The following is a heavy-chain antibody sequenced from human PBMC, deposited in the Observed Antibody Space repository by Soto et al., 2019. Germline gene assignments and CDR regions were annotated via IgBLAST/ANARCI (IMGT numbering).Heavy chain of an antibody. CDR3: ASTRVDDYGDYAGQVELRYFDY. D-gene: IGHD4-17*01. Sequence: PGGSLRLSCAASGFTVSSYYMSWVRQAPGKGLEWVSVIYSGGSTYYADSVKGRFTISRDNSKNTLYLQMNSLRAEDTAVYYCASTRVDDYGDYAGQVELRYFDYWGQGTLVTVSS. CDR2: IYSGGST. CDR1: GFTVSSYY. V-gene: IGHV3-53*01. J-gene: IGHJ4*02.